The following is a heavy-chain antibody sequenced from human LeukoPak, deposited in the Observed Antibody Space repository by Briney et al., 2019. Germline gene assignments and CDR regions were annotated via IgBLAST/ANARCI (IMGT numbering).Heavy chain of an antibody. CDR2: INPNSGGT. CDR1: GYTFTGYH. V-gene: IGHV1-2*02. Sequence: GASVNVSCKASGYTFTGYHMHWVRQAPGQGLEWMGWINPNSGGTNYAQKFQGRVTMTRDTSISTAYMELSRLRSDDTAVYYCARSWDFWSVRFDIWGQGTMVTVSS. CDR3: ARSWDFWSVRFDI. J-gene: IGHJ3*02. D-gene: IGHD3-3*01.